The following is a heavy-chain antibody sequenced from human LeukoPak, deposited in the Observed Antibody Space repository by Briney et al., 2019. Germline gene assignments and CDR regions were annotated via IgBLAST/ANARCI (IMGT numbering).Heavy chain of an antibody. CDR1: GFSFSSYG. V-gene: IGHV3-30*02. J-gene: IGHJ4*02. Sequence: PGGSLRLSCAASGFSFSSYGIHWVRQAPGKGLEGVAFIRYDGNNKYYADSVKGRLTISRDNSKNTLYLQMNSLRAEDTAVYYCVKDPVASAVAGTNYFDYWGQGTLVTVSS. CDR2: IRYDGNNK. D-gene: IGHD6-19*01. CDR3: VKDPVASAVAGTNYFDY.